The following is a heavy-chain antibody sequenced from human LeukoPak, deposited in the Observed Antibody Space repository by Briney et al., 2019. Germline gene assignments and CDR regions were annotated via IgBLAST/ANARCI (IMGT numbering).Heavy chain of an antibody. CDR3: ARHSYYDSNWFDP. V-gene: IGHV3-30-3*01. D-gene: IGHD3-22*01. Sequence: PGGSLRLSCAASGFTFSSYAMPWVRQAPGKGLEWVAVISYDGSNKYYADSVKGRFTISRDNSKNTLYLQMNSLRAEDTAVYYCARHSYYDSNWFDPWGQGTLVTVSS. J-gene: IGHJ5*02. CDR2: ISYDGSNK. CDR1: GFTFSSYA.